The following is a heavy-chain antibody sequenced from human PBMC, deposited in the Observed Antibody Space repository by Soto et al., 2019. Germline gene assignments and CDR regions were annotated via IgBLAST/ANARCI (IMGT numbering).Heavy chain of an antibody. Sequence: PSETLSLTCTVSGASISSYYWSWIRQPPGKGLEWIGYIYYSGSTNYKPSLKSRVTIAVDTSKNKFSLKLSSVTAADKAVYYCARRQGRLAGYYYYYMDVWGKGTTVTVSS. CDR2: IYYSGST. J-gene: IGHJ6*03. D-gene: IGHD3-10*01. CDR1: GASISSYY. V-gene: IGHV4-59*08. CDR3: ARRQGRLAGYYYYYMDV.